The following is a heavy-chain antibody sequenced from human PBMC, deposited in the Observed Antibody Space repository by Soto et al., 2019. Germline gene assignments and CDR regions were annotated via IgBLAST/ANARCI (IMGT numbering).Heavy chain of an antibody. CDR3: WRYGMTSCDT. J-gene: IGHJ4*02. CDR2: VCSSGSA. D-gene: IGHD2-21*01. Sequence: GTLSLTCIASGVTFRSYTLSWVRQPANKGLEWIWRVCSSGSATYNPSLESRVCTSMGTPDNSIVLLQINVTGADAGAFFCWRYGMTSCDTWGPGTLVTVSS. V-gene: IGHV4-4*07. CDR1: GVTFRSYT.